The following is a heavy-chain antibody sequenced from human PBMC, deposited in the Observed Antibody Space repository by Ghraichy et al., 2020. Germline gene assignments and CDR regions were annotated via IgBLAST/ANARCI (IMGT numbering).Heavy chain of an antibody. V-gene: IGHV3-30-3*01. CDR1: GFTFSSYA. CDR2: ISYNGSNK. CDR3: ARDECSGGSCYSWGGVDY. Sequence: GGSLRLSCAASGFTFSSYAMHWVRQAPGKGLEWVAVISYNGSNKYYADSVKGRFTISRDNSKNTLYLQMNSLRAEDTAVYYCARDECSGGSCYSWGGVDYWGQGTLVTVSS. J-gene: IGHJ4*02. D-gene: IGHD2-15*01.